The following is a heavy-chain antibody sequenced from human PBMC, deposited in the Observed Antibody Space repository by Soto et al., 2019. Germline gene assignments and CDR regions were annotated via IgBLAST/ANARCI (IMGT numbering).Heavy chain of an antibody. CDR1: DYIFLAYG. J-gene: IGHJ2*01. Sequence: QVQLVQSGPEVKKAGASVKVSCTAPTDYIFLAYGFDWVRQAPGQGPEWMGWISPKFGRTNYARTLQDRFTMTTDVSTNSVSMELRDLRSDDTAVYYCARDDCNGGSCDGGHYLDLWGRGTPISVSS. CDR2: ISPKFGRT. V-gene: IGHV1-18*01. D-gene: IGHD2-15*01. CDR3: ARDDCNGGSCDGGHYLDL.